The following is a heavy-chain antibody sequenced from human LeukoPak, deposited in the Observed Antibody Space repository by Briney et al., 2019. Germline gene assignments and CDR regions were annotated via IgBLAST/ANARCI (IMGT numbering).Heavy chain of an antibody. CDR3: AKDRGVAVAGTRFDP. D-gene: IGHD6-19*01. CDR1: GFTLSSYA. J-gene: IGHJ5*02. V-gene: IGHV3-23*01. CDR2: ISGSGGST. Sequence: GGSLRLSCAASGFTLSSYAMSWVRQAPGKGLEWVSAISGSGGSTYYADSVKGRFTISRDNSKNTLYLQMNSLRAEDTAVCYCAKDRGVAVAGTRFDPWGQGTLVTVSS.